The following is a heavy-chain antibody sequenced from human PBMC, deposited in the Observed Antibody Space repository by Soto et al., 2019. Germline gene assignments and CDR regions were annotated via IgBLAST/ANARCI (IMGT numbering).Heavy chain of an antibody. CDR1: GGSISSGGYY. V-gene: IGHV4-31*03. J-gene: IGHJ4*02. Sequence: SETLSLTCTVSGGSISSGGYYWSWIRQHPGKGLEWIGYIYYSGSTYYNPSLKSRVTISVDTSKNQFSLKLSSVTAADTAVYYCARTRQQLVRNFDYWGQGTLVTVSS. D-gene: IGHD6-13*01. CDR3: ARTRQQLVRNFDY. CDR2: IYYSGST.